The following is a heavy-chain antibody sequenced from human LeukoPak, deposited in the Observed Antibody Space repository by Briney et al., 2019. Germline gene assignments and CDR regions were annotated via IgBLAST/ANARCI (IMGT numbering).Heavy chain of an antibody. CDR3: ARDGHDILTGYYRGILNWFDP. Sequence: ATVKVSRKASGYTLTSHCISWVRQAPGQGLEWMGWISAYNGNTNYAQKLQGRVNMTTDTSTSTAYMELRSLRSDDTAVYYCARDGHDILTGYYRGILNWFDPWGQGTLVTVSS. CDR2: ISAYNGNT. CDR1: GYTLTSHC. J-gene: IGHJ5*02. D-gene: IGHD3-9*01. V-gene: IGHV1-18*01.